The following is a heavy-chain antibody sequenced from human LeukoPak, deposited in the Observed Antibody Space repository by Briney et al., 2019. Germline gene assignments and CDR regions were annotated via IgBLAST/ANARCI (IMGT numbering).Heavy chain of an antibody. CDR2: IYYSGST. D-gene: IGHD3-10*01. J-gene: IGHJ5*02. Sequence: PSETLSLTCTVSGGSISSYYWSWIRQPPGKGLEWIGYIYYSGSTNYNPSLKSRVTISVDTSKNQFSLKLSSVTAADTAVYYCARVKVRGAIGWFDPWGQGTLVTVSS. CDR1: GGSISSYY. CDR3: ARVKVRGAIGWFDP. V-gene: IGHV4-59*01.